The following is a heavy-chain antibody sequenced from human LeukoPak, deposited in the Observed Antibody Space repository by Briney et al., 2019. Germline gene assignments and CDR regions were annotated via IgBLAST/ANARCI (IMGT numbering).Heavy chain of an antibody. D-gene: IGHD5-12*01. CDR3: ARVSTNSRVGGYDPQWYFDL. J-gene: IGHJ2*01. V-gene: IGHV1-18*04. Sequence: ASLKVSCKASGYTFINYGFTWVRQAPGQGLEWIRWISGYNGNTNYLQKFQGRVTMTTDTSTNTVYMELRSLSSDDTAVYYCARVSTNSRVGGYDPQWYFDLWGRGTLVTVSS. CDR2: ISGYNGNT. CDR1: GYTFINYG.